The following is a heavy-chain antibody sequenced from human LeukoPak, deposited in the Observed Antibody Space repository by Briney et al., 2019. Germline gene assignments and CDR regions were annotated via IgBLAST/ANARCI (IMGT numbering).Heavy chain of an antibody. CDR1: GGSFSGYY. V-gene: IGHV4-34*01. D-gene: IGHD6-13*01. CDR2: INHSGST. J-gene: IGHJ4*02. Sequence: SETLSLTCAVYGGSFSGYYWSWIRQPPGKGREWIGEINHSGSTNYNPSLKSRVTISVDTSKNQFSLKLSSVTAADTAVYYCASYSSSGNYFDYWGQGTLVTVSS. CDR3: ASYSSSGNYFDY.